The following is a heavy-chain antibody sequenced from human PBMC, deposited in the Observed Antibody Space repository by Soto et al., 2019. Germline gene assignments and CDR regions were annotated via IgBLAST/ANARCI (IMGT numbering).Heavy chain of an antibody. Sequence: SETLSLTCTVSGGSISSSSYYWGWIRQPPGKGLEWIGSIYYSGSTYYNPSLKSRFTISVDTSKNQFSLKLSSVTVADTAVYYCSREFKRYSSPPGHFEYWGLGTLVTVSS. V-gene: IGHV4-39*02. J-gene: IGHJ4*02. D-gene: IGHD6-13*01. CDR2: IYYSGST. CDR1: GGSISSSSYY. CDR3: SREFKRYSSPPGHFEY.